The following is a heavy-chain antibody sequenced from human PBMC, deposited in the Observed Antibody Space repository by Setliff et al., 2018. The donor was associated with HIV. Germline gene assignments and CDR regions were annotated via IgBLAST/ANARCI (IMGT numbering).Heavy chain of an antibody. V-gene: IGHV4-4*09. CDR2: IYISGTT. Sequence: SETLSLTCTVSGGSISTSYWNWIRQPPGKGLEWIAYIYISGTTNYNPSRKSRVTISLDTSRNHFSLKLGAVTAADTSMYYCSREHCSGGRCNGFDIWGQGTMVTVSS. J-gene: IGHJ3*02. CDR3: SREHCSGGRCNGFDI. CDR1: GGSISTSY. D-gene: IGHD2-15*01.